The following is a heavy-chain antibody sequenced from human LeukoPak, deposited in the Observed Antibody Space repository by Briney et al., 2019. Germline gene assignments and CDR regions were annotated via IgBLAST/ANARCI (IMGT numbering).Heavy chain of an antibody. Sequence: PGGSLRLSCAASGFTFSSYAMSWVRQTPGKGLEWVSAISGSGSTYYADSVKGRFTISRDNSKNTLYLQMNSLRAEDTALYYCVIGKRGSSGDFDYWGQGTLVTVSS. CDR1: GFTFSSYA. CDR2: ISGSGST. CDR3: VIGKRGSSGDFDY. V-gene: IGHV3-23*01. J-gene: IGHJ4*02. D-gene: IGHD6-19*01.